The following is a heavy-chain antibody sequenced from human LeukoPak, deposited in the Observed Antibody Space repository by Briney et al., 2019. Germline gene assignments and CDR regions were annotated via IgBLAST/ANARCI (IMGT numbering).Heavy chain of an antibody. CDR2: IGTAGDT. D-gene: IGHD2-2*01. CDR3: ARGRYCGSTSCWCFDY. Sequence: PGGSLRLSCAASGFTFSSYDMHWVRQATGKGLEWVSAIGTAGDTYYPGSVKGRFTISRENAKNSLYLQMNSLRAGDTAVYYCARGRYCGSTSCWCFDYWGQGTLVRVST. CDR1: GFTFSSYD. V-gene: IGHV3-13*01. J-gene: IGHJ4*02.